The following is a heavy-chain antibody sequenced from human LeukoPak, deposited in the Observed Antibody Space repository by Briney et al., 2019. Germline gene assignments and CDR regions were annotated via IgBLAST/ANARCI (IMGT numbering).Heavy chain of an antibody. CDR1: GGSISSGSYY. Sequence: KSSQTLSLTCTVSGGSISSGSYYWSWIRQPAGKGLEWIGRISTSGSTNYNPSLKSRVTISVDTSKNQFSLKLSSVTAADTAVYYCARDDPYYYSYMDVWGKGTTVTVSS. CDR3: ARDDPYYYSYMDV. V-gene: IGHV4-61*02. CDR2: ISTSGST. J-gene: IGHJ6*03.